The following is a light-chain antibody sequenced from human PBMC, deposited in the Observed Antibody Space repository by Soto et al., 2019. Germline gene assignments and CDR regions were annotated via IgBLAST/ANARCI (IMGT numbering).Light chain of an antibody. Sequence: SVLTQPASVSGSLGQSITISRTGTSSNIGSYDLVSWYQHHPGKAPKIIIFEGSKRPSGVSNRFSGSRSGSTASLTISGLQAEDEADYYCCSFAGTGTQYVFGSGTKVTVL. CDR2: EGS. V-gene: IGLV2-23*01. J-gene: IGLJ1*01. CDR1: SSNIGSYDL. CDR3: CSFAGTGTQYV.